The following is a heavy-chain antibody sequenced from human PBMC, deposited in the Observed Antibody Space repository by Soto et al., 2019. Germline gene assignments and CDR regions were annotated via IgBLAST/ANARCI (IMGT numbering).Heavy chain of an antibody. Sequence: SQTLSLTCAISGDSVSSNSAAWNWIRQSPSRGLEWLGRTYYRSKWYNDYAVSVKSRITINPDTSKNQFSLQLNSVTPEDTAVYYCASQVFLAAADPDAFDIWGQGTTVTVSS. CDR2: TYYRSKWYN. CDR3: ASQVFLAAADPDAFDI. D-gene: IGHD6-13*01. CDR1: GDSVSSNSAA. J-gene: IGHJ3*02. V-gene: IGHV6-1*01.